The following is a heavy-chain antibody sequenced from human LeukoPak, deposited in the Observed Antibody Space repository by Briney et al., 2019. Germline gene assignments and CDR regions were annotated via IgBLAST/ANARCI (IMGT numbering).Heavy chain of an antibody. V-gene: IGHV1-69*04. J-gene: IGHJ5*02. Sequence: SVKVSCKASGGTFSSYAISWVRQAPGQGLEWMGRIIPILGIANYAQKFQGRVTITADKSTSTAYMELSSLRSEDTAVYYCARKVEMATVAGDWFDPWGQGTLVTVSS. CDR1: GGTFSSYA. D-gene: IGHD5-24*01. CDR2: IIPILGIA. CDR3: ARKVEMATVAGDWFDP.